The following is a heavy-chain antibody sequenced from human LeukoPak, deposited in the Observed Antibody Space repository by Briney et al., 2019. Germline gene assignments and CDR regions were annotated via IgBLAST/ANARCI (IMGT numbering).Heavy chain of an antibody. J-gene: IGHJ4*02. CDR1: GFTFGDYA. CDR3: TRDLDGDYVRRDY. CDR2: IRSKAYGGTT. Sequence: GGSLRLSCTASGFTFGDYAMSWVRQAPGKGLEWVGFIRSKAYGGTTEYAASVKGRFTISRDDSESIAYLQMNSLKTEDTAVYYCTRDLDGDYVRRDYWGQGTLVTVSS. V-gene: IGHV3-49*04. D-gene: IGHD4-17*01.